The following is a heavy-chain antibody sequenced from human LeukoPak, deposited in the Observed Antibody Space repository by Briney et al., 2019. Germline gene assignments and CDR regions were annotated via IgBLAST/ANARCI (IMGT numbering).Heavy chain of an antibody. J-gene: IGHJ4*02. CDR2: INGGGSS. CDR3: AKGQGYNYGDSIDY. D-gene: IGHD5-18*01. V-gene: IGHV3-23*03. CDR1: GFTFNNYA. Sequence: GGSLRLSCAASGFTFNNYAMTWVRQAPGKGLEWVSDINGGGSSYYADSVKGRVTVSRDNSKNTLYLQMNSLRDEDTAVYYCAKGQGYNYGDSIDYWGQGTLVTVFS.